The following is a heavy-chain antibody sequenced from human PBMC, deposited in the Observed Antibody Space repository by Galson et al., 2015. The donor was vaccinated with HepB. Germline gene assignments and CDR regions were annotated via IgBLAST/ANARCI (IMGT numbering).Heavy chain of an antibody. D-gene: IGHD3-10*01. CDR2: ISYDGSNK. CDR3: ARDRYYYGSGSYGLFDY. Sequence: SLRLSCAASGFTFSSYGMHWVRQAPGKGLEWVAVISYDGSNKYYADSVKGRFTISRDNSKNTLYLQMNSLRAEDTAVYYCARDRYYYGSGSYGLFDYWGQGTLVTVSS. J-gene: IGHJ4*02. CDR1: GFTFSSYG. V-gene: IGHV3-30*03.